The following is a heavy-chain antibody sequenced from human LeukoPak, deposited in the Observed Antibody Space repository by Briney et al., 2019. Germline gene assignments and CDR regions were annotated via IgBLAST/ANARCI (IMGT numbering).Heavy chain of an antibody. D-gene: IGHD3-10*01. J-gene: IGHJ6*03. CDR3: ARAYGSGSRPDYYYYYMDV. V-gene: IGHV4-4*07. CDR1: GGSISSYY. Sequence: SETLSLTCTVSGGSISSYYWSWIRQPAGKGLEWIGRIYTSGSTNYNPSLKSRVTMSVDTSKNQFSLKLGSVTAADTAVYYCARAYGSGSRPDYYYYYMDVWGKGTTVTISS. CDR2: IYTSGST.